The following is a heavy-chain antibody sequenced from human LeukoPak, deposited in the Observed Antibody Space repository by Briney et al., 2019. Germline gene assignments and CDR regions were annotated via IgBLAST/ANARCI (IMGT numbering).Heavy chain of an antibody. CDR1: GASISNSNYY. D-gene: IGHD6-19*01. CDR3: ARRIAVTGEFDY. Sequence: SETLSLTCTVSGASISNSNYYWAWIRQPPGKGLEWIGSIFYSGITNYNPSLKSRVTISVDTSKNQFSLRLSSVTAADTAINYCARRIAVTGEFDYWGQGTLVTVSS. J-gene: IGHJ4*02. V-gene: IGHV4-39*01. CDR2: IFYSGIT.